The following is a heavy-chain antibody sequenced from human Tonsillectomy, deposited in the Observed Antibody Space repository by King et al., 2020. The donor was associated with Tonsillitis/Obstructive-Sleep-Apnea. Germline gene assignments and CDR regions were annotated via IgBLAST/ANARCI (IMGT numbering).Heavy chain of an antibody. J-gene: IGHJ3*02. CDR3: ARTMRYSGAFDI. CDR2: VSAYSGNT. V-gene: IGHV1-18*01. Sequence: QLVQSGAEVEKPGAPVKVACKASGYTFTSYGITWVRQAPGQGLEWMGGVSAYSGNTNYAKKFQARVTMTKDTSTSTGYMELRSLRSDDTAVYYCARTMRYSGAFDIWGQGTMVTVSS. CDR1: GYTFTSYG. D-gene: IGHD3-22*01.